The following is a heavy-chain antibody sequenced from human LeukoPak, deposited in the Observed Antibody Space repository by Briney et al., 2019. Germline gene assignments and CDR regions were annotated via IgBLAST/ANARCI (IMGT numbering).Heavy chain of an antibody. D-gene: IGHD4-17*01. V-gene: IGHV3-48*03. Sequence: PGGSLRLSCAASGFTFNNYEMNWVRQAPGKGLEWVSYISSSGSTIYYADSVKGRFTISRDNAKNSLSLQMNSLRAEDTAVYYCARHSFGDYEFWFDYWGQGTLVTASS. J-gene: IGHJ4*02. CDR1: GFTFNNYE. CDR3: ARHSFGDYEFWFDY. CDR2: ISSSGSTI.